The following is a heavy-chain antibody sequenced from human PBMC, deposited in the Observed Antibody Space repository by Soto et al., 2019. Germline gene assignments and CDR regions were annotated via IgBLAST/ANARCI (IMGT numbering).Heavy chain of an antibody. Sequence: EVQLVESGGGLVKPGGSLRLSCAASGFTFSNAWMNWVRQAPGKGLEWVGRIKSKTDGGTTDYAAPVKGRFTISRDNSNNTLYLQMNSLKTEDTAVYYCTTLDGDYPASAWYYYYVMDVWGQGTTVTVSS. CDR3: TTLDGDYPASAWYYYYVMDV. CDR1: GFTFSNAW. D-gene: IGHD4-17*01. J-gene: IGHJ6*02. CDR2: IKSKTDGGTT. V-gene: IGHV3-15*07.